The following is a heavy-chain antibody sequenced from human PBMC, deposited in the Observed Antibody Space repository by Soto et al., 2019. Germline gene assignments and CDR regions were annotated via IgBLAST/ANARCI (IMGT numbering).Heavy chain of an antibody. Sequence: QVQLVESGGGVVQPGKSLRLSCAASGFIFSNYGMHWVRQAPGKGLEWVALISFDGKNRNYADCVKGRFTIYRDNPKNTLYLEMNSLRPEETAFYYCAKRGGVVGGSEHPFFEYWGQGTLVTVSS. D-gene: IGHD2-15*01. CDR2: ISFDGKNR. J-gene: IGHJ4*02. CDR3: AKRGGVVGGSEHPFFEY. V-gene: IGHV3-30*18. CDR1: GFIFSNYG.